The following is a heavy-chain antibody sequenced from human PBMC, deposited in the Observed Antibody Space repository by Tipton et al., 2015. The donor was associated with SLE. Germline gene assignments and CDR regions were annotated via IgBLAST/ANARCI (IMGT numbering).Heavy chain of an antibody. J-gene: IGHJ4*02. D-gene: IGHD6-13*01. CDR1: GGSISSHY. Sequence: TLSLTCTVSGGSISSHYWSWIRQPPGKGLEWIGYIYYSGSTYYNPSLKSRVTISVDTSKNQFSLKLSSVTAADTAVYYCARVGSSSWTGAFDYWGQGTLVTVSS. CDR2: IYYSGST. V-gene: IGHV4-59*11. CDR3: ARVGSSSWTGAFDY.